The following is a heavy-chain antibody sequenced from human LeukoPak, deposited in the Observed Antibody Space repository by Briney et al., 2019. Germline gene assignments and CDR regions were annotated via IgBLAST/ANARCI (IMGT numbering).Heavy chain of an antibody. CDR1: GYTFTSYY. V-gene: IGHV1-46*01. D-gene: IGHD2/OR15-2a*01. CDR2: INPSGGST. Sequence: ASVKVSCKASGYTFTSYYMHWVRQAPGQGLEWMGIINPSGGSTSYAQKFQGRVTMTRDTSTSTVYMELSSLRVEDTGIYYCARVEWPHCKSESCNRRGLYFDYWGQGSLVTVSS. CDR3: ARVEWPHCKSESCNRRGLYFDY. J-gene: IGHJ4*02.